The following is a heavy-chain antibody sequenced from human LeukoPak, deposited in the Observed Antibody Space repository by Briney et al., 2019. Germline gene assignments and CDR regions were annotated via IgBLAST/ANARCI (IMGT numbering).Heavy chain of an antibody. J-gene: IGHJ5*02. V-gene: IGHV4-31*03. Sequence: SQTLSLTCTVSGGSISSGGYYWSWIRQHPEKGLEWIGYIYYSGSTYYNPSLKSRVTISVDTSKNQFSLKLSSVTAADTAVYYCATEGRLRERNWFDPWGQGTLVTVSS. D-gene: IGHD3-3*01. CDR2: IYYSGST. CDR3: ATEGRLRERNWFDP. CDR1: GGSISSGGYY.